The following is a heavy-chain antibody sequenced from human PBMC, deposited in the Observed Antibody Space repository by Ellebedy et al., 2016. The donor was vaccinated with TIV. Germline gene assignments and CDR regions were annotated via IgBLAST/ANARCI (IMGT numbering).Heavy chain of an antibody. CDR3: ARVGYCSSTSCYKANYYYYMDV. CDR1: GYTFTSYG. CDR2: ISAYNGNT. Sequence: ASVKVSCXASGYTFTSYGISWVRQAPGQGLEWMGWISAYNGNTNYAQKLQGRVTMTTDTSTSTAYMELRSLRSDDTAVYYCARVGYCSSTSCYKANYYYYMDVWGKGTTVTVSS. D-gene: IGHD2-2*02. J-gene: IGHJ6*03. V-gene: IGHV1-18*01.